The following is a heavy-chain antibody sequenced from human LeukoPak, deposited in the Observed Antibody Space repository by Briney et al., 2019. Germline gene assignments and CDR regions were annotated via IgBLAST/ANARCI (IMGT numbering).Heavy chain of an antibody. CDR3: VRSITMFQY. J-gene: IGHJ1*01. Sequence: RGGSLRLSCVASGFTFEEYGMSWVRQAPGKGLEWVSGISLNGGATGYADSVKGRFTISRDNAKNSLYLQMNSLRAEDTALYYCVRSITMFQYWGQGTLVTVSS. D-gene: IGHD3-10*01. CDR1: GFTFEEYG. CDR2: ISLNGGAT. V-gene: IGHV3-20*04.